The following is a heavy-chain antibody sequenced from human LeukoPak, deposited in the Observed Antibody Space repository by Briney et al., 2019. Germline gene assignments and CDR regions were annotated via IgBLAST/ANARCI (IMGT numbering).Heavy chain of an antibody. CDR3: AKDRPNYYDSSGHYYRRNGDY. CDR1: GFTLSIYA. V-gene: IGHV3-23*01. J-gene: IGHJ4*02. Sequence: PGGSLRLSCAASGFTLSIYAMSWVRQAPGKGLEWVSSITSSGTGTFYADSVKGRLTISRDNSENTLYLQMNSLRVEDTAAYYCAKDRPNYYDSSGHYYRRNGDYWGQGTLVTVSS. CDR2: ITSSGTGT. D-gene: IGHD3-22*01.